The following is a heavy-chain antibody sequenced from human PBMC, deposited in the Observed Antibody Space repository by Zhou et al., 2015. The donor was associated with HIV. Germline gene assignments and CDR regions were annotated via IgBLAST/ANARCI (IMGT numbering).Heavy chain of an antibody. CDR1: GYTFTTYG. V-gene: IGHV1-18*01. Sequence: VQLVQSGTDVKKPGASVKVSCKASGYTFTTYGISWVRQAPGQGLEWVGWISTYNNNSHYAQKFQGRLTMTTDTSTSTVYMELRSLRSNDTAVYYCASRQGYCTDGGCYGYSQHWGQGALVTVSS. J-gene: IGHJ1*01. CDR3: ASRQGYCTDGGCYGYSQH. D-gene: IGHD2-8*01. CDR2: ISTYNNNS.